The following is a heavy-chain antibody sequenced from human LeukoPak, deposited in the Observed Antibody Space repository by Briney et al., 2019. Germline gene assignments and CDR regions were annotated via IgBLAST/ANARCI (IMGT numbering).Heavy chain of an antibody. Sequence: GESLKISCKGSGYSFTSYWIGWVRQMPGKGLEWMGIIYPGDSDTRYSPSFQGQVTISADKSISTAYLQRSSLKASDTAMYYCARHVFAEHIVVVTVPKGFDYWGQGTLVTVSS. CDR3: ARHVFAEHIVVVTVPKGFDY. CDR1: GYSFTSYW. V-gene: IGHV5-51*01. D-gene: IGHD2-21*02. J-gene: IGHJ4*02. CDR2: IYPGDSDT.